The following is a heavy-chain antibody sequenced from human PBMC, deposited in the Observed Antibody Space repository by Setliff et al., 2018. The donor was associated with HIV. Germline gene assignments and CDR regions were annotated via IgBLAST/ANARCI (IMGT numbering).Heavy chain of an antibody. CDR1: GGSISGYY. J-gene: IGHJ4*02. D-gene: IGHD3-10*01. V-gene: IGHV4-34*01. CDR2: VNHSGST. CDR3: ARGRRITMIRGIIPFTY. Sequence: SETLSLTCSVSGGSISGYYWTWIRQPPGKGLEWIGEVNHSGSTNYNPSLKSRVTISVDTSKNQFSLKLSSVTAADTAVYYCARGRRITMIRGIIPFTYWGQGTLVTVPQ.